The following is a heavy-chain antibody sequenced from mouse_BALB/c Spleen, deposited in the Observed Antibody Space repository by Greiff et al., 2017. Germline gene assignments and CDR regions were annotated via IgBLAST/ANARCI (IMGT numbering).Heavy chain of an antibody. Sequence: QVQLQQSGAELARPGASVKMSCKASGYTFTSYTMHWVKQRPGQGLEWIGYINPSSGYTNYNQKFKDKATLTADKSSSTAYMQLSSLTSEDSAVYYCALGQLGLPYYAMDYWGQGTSVTVSS. J-gene: IGHJ4*01. V-gene: IGHV1-4*01. CDR2: INPSSGYT. CDR3: ALGQLGLPYYAMDY. D-gene: IGHD3-1*01. CDR1: GYTFTSYT.